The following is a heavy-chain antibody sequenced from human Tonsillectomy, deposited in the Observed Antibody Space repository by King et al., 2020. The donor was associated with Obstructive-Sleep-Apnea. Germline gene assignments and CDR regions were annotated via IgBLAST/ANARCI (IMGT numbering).Heavy chain of an antibody. CDR1: GFTFNNYA. CDR2: FSGSGGNT. V-gene: IGHV3-23*04. Sequence: VQLVESGGGLVQPGGSLRLSCEAFGFTFNNYAMSWVRQAPGKGLEWGSAFSGSGGNTYYADSVKGRFSISKDISKNTLFLEMTSLRAEDTAVYYCAKEGTGNWNDGPFYFDHWGQGTQVTVSS. D-gene: IGHD1-1*01. CDR3: AKEGTGNWNDGPFYFDH. J-gene: IGHJ4*02.